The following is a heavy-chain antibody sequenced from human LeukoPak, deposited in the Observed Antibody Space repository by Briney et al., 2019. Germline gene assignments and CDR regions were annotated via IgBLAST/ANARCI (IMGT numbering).Heavy chain of an antibody. J-gene: IGHJ4*02. V-gene: IGHV4-31*03. D-gene: IGHD6-13*01. CDR3: ASQYSSSWYYFDY. CDR2: IYYSGST. CDR1: GGSISSGGYY. Sequence: ASETLSLTCTVSGGSISSGGYYWSWIRQHPGKGLEWIGYIYYSGSTYYNPSLKSRVTISVDTSKNQFSLKLSSVTAADTAVYYCASQYSSSWYYFDYWGQGTLVTVSS.